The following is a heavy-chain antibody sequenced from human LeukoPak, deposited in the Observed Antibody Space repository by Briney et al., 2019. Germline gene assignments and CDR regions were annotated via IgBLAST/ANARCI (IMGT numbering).Heavy chain of an antibody. Sequence: GGSLRLSCAASGFTFSSYAMSWVRQAPGKGLEWVSAISGSGGSTYYADSVKGRFTISRDNSKNTLYLQMNSLRAEDTAVYYCAGTSWIQLWLFGHWGQGTLVTVSS. CDR2: ISGSGGST. V-gene: IGHV3-23*01. CDR1: GFTFSSYA. D-gene: IGHD5-18*01. J-gene: IGHJ4*02. CDR3: AGTSWIQLWLFGH.